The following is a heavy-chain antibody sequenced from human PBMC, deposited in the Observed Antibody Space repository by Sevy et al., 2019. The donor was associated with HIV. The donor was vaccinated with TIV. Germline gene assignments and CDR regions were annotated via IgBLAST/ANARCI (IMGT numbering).Heavy chain of an antibody. CDR2: INHSGST. CDR1: GGSFSGYY. D-gene: IGHD5-18*01. Sequence: SETLSLTCAVYGGSFSGYYWSWIRQPPGKGLEWIGEINHSGSTNYNPSLKSRVTISVDTSKNQFSLKRSSVTAADTAVYYCARGQTRPNTAMVTGYDYWGQGTLVTVSS. CDR3: ARGQTRPNTAMVTGYDY. V-gene: IGHV4-34*01. J-gene: IGHJ4*02.